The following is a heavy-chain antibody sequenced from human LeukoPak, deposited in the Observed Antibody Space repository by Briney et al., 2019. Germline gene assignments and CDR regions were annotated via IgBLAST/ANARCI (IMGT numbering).Heavy chain of an antibody. V-gene: IGHV4-4*07. J-gene: IGHJ4*02. CDR3: ARDYGDFPAYYLDY. Sequence: SETLSLTCTVSGGSISSYYWSWIRQPAGKGLEWIGRIYNSGITNYNPSLKSRVTMSMDTSTNQFSLKLRSVTAADTAVYYCARDYGDFPAYYLDYWGQGTLVTVSS. D-gene: IGHD4-17*01. CDR2: IYNSGIT. CDR1: GGSISSYY.